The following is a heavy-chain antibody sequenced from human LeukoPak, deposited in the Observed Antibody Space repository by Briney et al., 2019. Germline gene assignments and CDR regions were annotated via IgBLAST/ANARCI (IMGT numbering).Heavy chain of an antibody. D-gene: IGHD3-16*02. Sequence: SQTLSLTCTVSGGSISSGGYYWSWIRQHPGKGLEWIGYIYYSGSTYYNPSLKSRVTISVDTSKNQFSLKLSSVTAADTAVYYCARDYLDDYYYYGMDVWGQGTAVTVSS. V-gene: IGHV4-31*03. CDR3: ARDYLDDYYYYGMDV. CDR1: GGSISSGGYY. J-gene: IGHJ6*02. CDR2: IYYSGST.